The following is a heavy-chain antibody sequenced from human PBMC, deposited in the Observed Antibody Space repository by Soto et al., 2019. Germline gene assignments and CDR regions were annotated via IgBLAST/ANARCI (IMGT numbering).Heavy chain of an antibody. D-gene: IGHD3-22*01. CDR2: ISGSGGST. Sequence: GGSLRLSCAASGFTFSSYAMIWVRQAPGKGLEWVSAISGSGGSTYYADSVKGRFTISRDNSKNTLYLQMNSLRAEDTAVYYCAKEYYYDSSGYYRLFNYWGQGTLVTVSS. CDR1: GFTFSSYA. CDR3: AKEYYYDSSGYYRLFNY. J-gene: IGHJ4*02. V-gene: IGHV3-23*01.